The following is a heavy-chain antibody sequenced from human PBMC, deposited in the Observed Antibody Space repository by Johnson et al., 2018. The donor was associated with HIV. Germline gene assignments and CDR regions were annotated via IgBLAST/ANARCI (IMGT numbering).Heavy chain of an antibody. CDR2: ISWDGDST. Sequence: VQLVESGGVVVQPGGSLRLSCAASGFTFDDYTMHWVRQAPGKGLEWVSLISWDGDSTYYADSVTGRFTISRDNSKNSLYLQMNSLRTEDTALYYCAKRGHGYAAFDIWGQGTMVTVSS. CDR1: GFTFDDYT. CDR3: AKRGHGYAAFDI. D-gene: IGHD2-15*01. V-gene: IGHV3-43*01. J-gene: IGHJ3*02.